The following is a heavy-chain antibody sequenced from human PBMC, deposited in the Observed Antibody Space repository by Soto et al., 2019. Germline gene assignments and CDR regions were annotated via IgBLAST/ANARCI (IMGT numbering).Heavy chain of an antibody. Sequence: EVQLLESGGGLVQPGGSLRLSCAASGLTFTTYAITWSAQPQGWGREWFPLISGGGDGTYYADSVKGRFTISRDNSKNTLYLQMISLRAEDTAVYYCAKARGAYRAYDFDYWGQGTPVAVST. V-gene: IGHV3-23*01. CDR2: ISGGGDGT. CDR1: GLTFTTYA. D-gene: IGHD5-12*01. J-gene: IGHJ4*02. CDR3: AKARGAYRAYDFDY.